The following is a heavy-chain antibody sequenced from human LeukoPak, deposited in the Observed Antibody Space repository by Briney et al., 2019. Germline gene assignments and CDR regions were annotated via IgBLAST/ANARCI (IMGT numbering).Heavy chain of an antibody. J-gene: IGHJ6*03. D-gene: IGHD2-8*01. CDR1: GYTFTGYY. CDR3: ARSAEHCNNGVCFTDYYMDV. V-gene: IGHV1-2*02. CDR2: INPNSGDT. Sequence: ASVKVSCKASGYTFTGYYMHWVRQAPGQGLEWTGWINPNSGDTNFAQTFQGRVTMTRDTSITTAYMELSSLTSDDTAVYFCARSAEHCNNGVCFTDYYMDVWGKGTTVTVSS.